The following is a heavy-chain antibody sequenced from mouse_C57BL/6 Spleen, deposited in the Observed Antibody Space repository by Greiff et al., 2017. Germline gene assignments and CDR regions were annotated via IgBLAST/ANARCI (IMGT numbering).Heavy chain of an antibody. CDR3: AYYGSSSYYFDY. CDR2: INPSSGYT. D-gene: IGHD1-1*01. Sequence: QVQLQQSGAELAKPGASVKLSCKASGYTFTGYWMLWVKQRPGQGLEWIGYINPSSGYTKYNQKFKDKATLTADKSSSTAYMQLSSLTYEDSAVYYCAYYGSSSYYFDYWGQGTTLTVSS. CDR1: GYTFTGYW. J-gene: IGHJ2*01. V-gene: IGHV1-7*01.